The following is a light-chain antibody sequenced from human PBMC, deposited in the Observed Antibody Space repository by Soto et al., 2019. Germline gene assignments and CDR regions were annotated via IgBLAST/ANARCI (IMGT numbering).Light chain of an antibody. V-gene: IGLV2-14*03. CDR1: SSDVGGYNY. CDR2: DVG. J-gene: IGLJ1*01. Sequence: QSALTQPASVSGSPGQSITISCTGTSSDVGGYNYVSWYQQHPGKAPKLMIYDVGNRPSGVSNRFSGSKSGNTAPLTISGLQAEDEADYYCCSYTSSTIYVFGTGTKLTVL. CDR3: CSYTSSTIYV.